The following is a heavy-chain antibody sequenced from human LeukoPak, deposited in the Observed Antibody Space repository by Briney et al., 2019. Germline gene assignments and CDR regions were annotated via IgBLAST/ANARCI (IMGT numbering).Heavy chain of an antibody. Sequence: GGSLRLSCAASGFTFSSYEMHWVRQAPGKGLEWVSYISSTGSTIYYADSVKGRFTISRDNAKNSLYLQMNSLRAEDTAVYYCASRVPGGTGFFDYWGQGTLVTVSS. CDR2: ISSTGSTI. J-gene: IGHJ4*02. CDR1: GFTFSSYE. CDR3: ASRVPGGTGFFDY. V-gene: IGHV3-48*03. D-gene: IGHD3-10*01.